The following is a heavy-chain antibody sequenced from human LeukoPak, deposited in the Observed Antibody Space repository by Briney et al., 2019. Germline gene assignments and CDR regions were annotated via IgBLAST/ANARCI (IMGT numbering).Heavy chain of an antibody. V-gene: IGHV4-59*01. J-gene: IGHJ6*03. D-gene: IGHD4-11*01. CDR3: ARGRVSSSTWYSTYYYFFYMDF. CDR2: VDHTGST. CDR1: GDSMSSYH. Sequence: SETLSLTCTVSGDSMSSYHWSWIRQPPGKGLEWIGYVDHTGSTKFNPSLNGRVSISRDTSNNFFSLRLRSVTAADTAVYFCARGRVSSSTWYSTYYYFFYMDFWGKGTTVTVSS.